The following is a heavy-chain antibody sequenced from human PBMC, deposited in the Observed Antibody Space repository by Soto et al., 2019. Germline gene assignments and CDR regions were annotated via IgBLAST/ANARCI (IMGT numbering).Heavy chain of an antibody. CDR3: ARDYGDHSFFFDY. CDR2: YSGFT. CDR1: GGSISSGSYY. Sequence: SETLSLTCTVSGGSISSGSYYWGWIRQPPGKGLEWIGGYSGFTNYNPSLESRATISVDHSKNQFFLTLRSVTAADTAVYYCARDYGDHSFFFDYWGQGALVTVSS. D-gene: IGHD4-17*01. J-gene: IGHJ4*02. V-gene: IGHV4-61*01.